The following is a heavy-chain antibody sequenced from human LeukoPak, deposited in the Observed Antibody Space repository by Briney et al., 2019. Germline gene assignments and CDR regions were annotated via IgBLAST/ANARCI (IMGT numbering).Heavy chain of an antibody. D-gene: IGHD6-19*01. Sequence: GGSLRLSCAASGFTVSDNYMTWVRQAPGKGLEWVSSIYNTGATHYAESVKGRFTISRDNSKNTLFLQMNSLRAEDTAVYYCAKARTLVAVAGTVVDYWGQGTLVTVSS. CDR2: IYNTGAT. V-gene: IGHV3-53*01. J-gene: IGHJ4*02. CDR1: GFTVSDNY. CDR3: AKARTLVAVAGTVVDY.